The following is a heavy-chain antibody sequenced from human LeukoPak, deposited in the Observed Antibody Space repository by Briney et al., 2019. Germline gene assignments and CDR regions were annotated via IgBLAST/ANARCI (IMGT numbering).Heavy chain of an antibody. CDR3: ARDDLDSGNEWYNWFDP. V-gene: IGHV3-21*01. CDR2: ISSSSSYL. CDR1: GFPLSRYI. D-gene: IGHD5-12*01. J-gene: IGHJ5*02. Sequence: GGSLRLSRGASGFPLSRYIMNWVRQATGKGLEWVSSISSSSSYLYYAASVKGRFIISRDHAKNSLYLQMNSLRAEDTAVYYCARDDLDSGNEWYNWFDPWGQGTLVTVSS.